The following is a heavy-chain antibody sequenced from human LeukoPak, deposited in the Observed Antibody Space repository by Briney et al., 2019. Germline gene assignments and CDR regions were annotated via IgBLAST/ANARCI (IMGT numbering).Heavy chain of an antibody. J-gene: IGHJ6*02. CDR2: ISAYNGNT. D-gene: IGHD6-13*01. Sequence: ASVKVSCKASGGTFSSYAISWVRQAPGQGLEWMGGISAYNGNTNYAQKLQGRVTMTTDTSTSTAYMELRSLRSDDTAVYYCASPLSWNYYYGMDVWGQGTTVTVSS. V-gene: IGHV1-18*01. CDR3: ASPLSWNYYYGMDV. CDR1: GGTFSSYA.